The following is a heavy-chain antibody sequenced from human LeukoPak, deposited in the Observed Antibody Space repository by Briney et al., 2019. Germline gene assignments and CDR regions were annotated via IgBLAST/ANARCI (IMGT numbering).Heavy chain of an antibody. CDR1: GYTFTSYG. D-gene: IGHD5-18*01. CDR3: ARDGHRWTAMYYYYYMDV. J-gene: IGHJ6*03. V-gene: IGHV1-18*01. Sequence: ASVKVSCKASGYTFTSYGISWVRQAPGQGLEWMGWISAYNGNTNYAQKLQGRVTMTTDTSTSTAYMELRSLRSDDTAVYYCARDGHRWTAMYYYYYMDVWGKGTTVTVSS. CDR2: ISAYNGNT.